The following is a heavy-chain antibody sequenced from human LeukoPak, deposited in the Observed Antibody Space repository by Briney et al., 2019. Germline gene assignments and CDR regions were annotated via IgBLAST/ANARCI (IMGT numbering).Heavy chain of an antibody. V-gene: IGHV3-15*01. Sequence: GGSLRLSCAASGFTFSSTWMSWVRQAPGKGLEWVGRINLKTDGETTDYAAPVKGRFTISRDDSKSTLYLQMTSLKTEDTAIYYCTTEYYGSSTFWGQGTLLTVSS. CDR3: TTEYYGSSTF. CDR1: GFTFSSTW. J-gene: IGHJ4*02. CDR2: INLKTDGETT. D-gene: IGHD1-26*01.